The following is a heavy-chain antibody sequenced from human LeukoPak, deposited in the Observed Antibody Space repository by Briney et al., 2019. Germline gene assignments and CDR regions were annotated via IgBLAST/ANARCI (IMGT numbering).Heavy chain of an antibody. V-gene: IGHV3-23*01. CDR2: ITGSGGST. D-gene: IGHD6-13*01. J-gene: IGHJ4*02. CDR1: GFTFTSYG. CDR3: AKFKGSSWYGAGDY. Sequence: GGSLRVSCAASGFTFTSYGMSWVRQAPGKGLEWVSTITGSGGSTYYADSVKGRFTISRDNSKNTLFLQMNSLRAEDTAIYYCAKFKGSSWYGAGDYWGQGTLVTVSS.